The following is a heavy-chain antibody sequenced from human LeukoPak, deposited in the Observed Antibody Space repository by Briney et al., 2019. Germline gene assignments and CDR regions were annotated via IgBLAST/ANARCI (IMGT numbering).Heavy chain of an antibody. J-gene: IGHJ4*02. CDR2: IYWNDDK. V-gene: IGHV2-5*01. CDR1: GFSLSTSGVG. CDR3: AHGGGTNYYDSSGYFDY. Sequence: SGPTLVNPTQTLTLTCTFSGFSLSTSGVGVGWIRQPPGTALEWLALIYWNDDKRYSPSLKSRLTITKDTSKNQVVLTMTNMDPVDTATYYCAHGGGTNYYDSSGYFDYWGQGTLVTVSS. D-gene: IGHD3-22*01.